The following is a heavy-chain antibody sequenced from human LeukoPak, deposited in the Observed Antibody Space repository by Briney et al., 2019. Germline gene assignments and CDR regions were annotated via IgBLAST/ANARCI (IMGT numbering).Heavy chain of an antibody. V-gene: IGHV3-11*04. J-gene: IGHJ4*02. CDR2: IRSSGSAI. CDR1: GFTFNYW. D-gene: IGHD6-6*01. Sequence: GGSLRLACLAPGFTFNYWMSWVRQAPGKGREGVSCIRSSGSAIYYGDSVKGGFTISRENAKNSLYRQMNSLRAEDTAVYCCARSSRLTFDYWGQGTLVTVSS. CDR3: ARSSRLTFDY.